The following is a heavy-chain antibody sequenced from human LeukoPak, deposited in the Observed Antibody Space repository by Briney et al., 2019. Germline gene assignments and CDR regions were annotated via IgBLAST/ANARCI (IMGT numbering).Heavy chain of an antibody. D-gene: IGHD2-21*02. J-gene: IGHJ6*02. V-gene: IGHV1-69*13. Sequence: SVKVSCKASGGTFSSYATSWVRQAPGQGLEWMGRIIPIFGTANYAQKFQGRVTITADESTSTAYMELSSLRSEDTAVYYCASSGYCGGDCYPYYYYYGMDVWGQGTTVTVSS. CDR1: GGTFSSYA. CDR3: ASSGYCGGDCYPYYYYYGMDV. CDR2: IIPIFGTA.